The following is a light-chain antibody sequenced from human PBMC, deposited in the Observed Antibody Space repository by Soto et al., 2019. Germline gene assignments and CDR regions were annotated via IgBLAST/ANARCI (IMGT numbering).Light chain of an antibody. V-gene: IGKV1-5*01. J-gene: IGKJ1*01. CDR2: DAS. Sequence: DIQMTQSPSTLSASVGDRVTITCRASQSISSWLAWYQQKPGKAPRLLIYDASYLERGVPSRFSGSGSGTEFTITISDLQPDDLATYYCQQYNSFWTFGQGTQVEI. CDR1: QSISSW. CDR3: QQYNSFWT.